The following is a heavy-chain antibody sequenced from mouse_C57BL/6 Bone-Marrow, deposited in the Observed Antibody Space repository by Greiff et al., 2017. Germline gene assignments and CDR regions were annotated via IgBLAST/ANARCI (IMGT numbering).Heavy chain of an antibody. CDR1: GFTFSDYA. V-gene: IGHV5-15*01. CDR2: ISNLAYSI. D-gene: IGHD2-14*01. Sequence: DVLGVESGGGLVQPGGSLKLSCAASGFTFSDYAMAWVRQAPRKRPEWVAFISNLAYSIYYADTVTGRFTISRENAKNTLYLEMSSLRSEDTAMYYCARLGYRDAMDYWGQGTSVTVSS. J-gene: IGHJ4*01. CDR3: ARLGYRDAMDY.